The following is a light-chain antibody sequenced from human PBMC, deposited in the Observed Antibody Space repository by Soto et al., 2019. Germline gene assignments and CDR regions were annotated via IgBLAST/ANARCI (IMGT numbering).Light chain of an antibody. CDR1: QSVLYSSNNKNY. CDR2: WAS. Sequence: DIVMTQSPDSLAVSLGERATINCKSSQSVLYSSNNKNYLAWYQQKPGQPPKLLIYWASTRESGGPDRFSGSGAGADFALTISSLQAEEVAVYFCQQYYSTPPTFGQGTKLEIK. CDR3: QQYYSTPPT. J-gene: IGKJ2*01. V-gene: IGKV4-1*01.